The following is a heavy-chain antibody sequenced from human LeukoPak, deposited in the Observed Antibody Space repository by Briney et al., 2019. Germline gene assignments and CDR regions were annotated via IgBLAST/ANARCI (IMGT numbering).Heavy chain of an antibody. CDR3: AKDVGSLGLNYFDY. V-gene: IGHV3-30*02. D-gene: IGHD7-27*01. Sequence: GGSLRLSCAASGFTFSSYGMHWVRQAPGKGLEWVAVIWYDGSNKYYADSVKGRFTISRDNSKNTLYLQMNSLRAEDTAVYYCAKDVGSLGLNYFDYWGQGTLVTVSS. J-gene: IGHJ4*02. CDR2: IWYDGSNK. CDR1: GFTFSSYG.